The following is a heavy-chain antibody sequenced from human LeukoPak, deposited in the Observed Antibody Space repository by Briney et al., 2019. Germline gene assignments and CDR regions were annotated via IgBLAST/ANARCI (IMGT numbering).Heavy chain of an antibody. CDR1: GYTFTSYD. CDR3: ARPDYYDSSGDLGFDP. CDR2: MNPNSGNT. J-gene: IGHJ5*02. D-gene: IGHD3-22*01. Sequence: ASVKVSCKASGYTFTSYDINWVRQATGQGLEWMGWMNPNSGNTGYAQKFQGRVTMTRNTSISTAYMELSSLRSEDTAVYYCARPDYYDSSGDLGFDPWGQGTLVTVSS. V-gene: IGHV1-8*01.